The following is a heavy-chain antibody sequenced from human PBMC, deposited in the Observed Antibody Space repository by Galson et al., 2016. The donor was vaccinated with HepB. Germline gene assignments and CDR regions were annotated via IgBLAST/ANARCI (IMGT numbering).Heavy chain of an antibody. J-gene: IGHJ4*02. CDR3: ARAERSIYFWEPPSLDF. Sequence: LSLTCTVSGGSFSSYYWSWIRQPPGKGLEWIGYIFYSGSTNYNPSLKSRVTMSVDTSKNQFSLKLDSVTAADTAVYYCARAERSIYFWEPPSLDFWGQGTLVTVSS. CDR2: IFYSGST. V-gene: IGHV4-59*12. CDR1: GGSFSSYY. D-gene: IGHD1-26*01.